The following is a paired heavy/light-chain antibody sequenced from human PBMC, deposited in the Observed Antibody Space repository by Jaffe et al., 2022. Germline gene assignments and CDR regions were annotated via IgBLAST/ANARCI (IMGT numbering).Heavy chain of an antibody. CDR1: GFTFSDTW. V-gene: IGHV3-15*01. J-gene: IGHJ4*02. D-gene: IGHD5-12*01. Sequence: EVQLVESGGGLVKPGGSLRLSCAGSGFTFSDTWLSWVRQAPGKGLEWVGRIKRRVDGETTDYAAPIKGRFTISKDDSKNTLYLQMTSLKTEDTAVYYCTTDLPTSRGSSVDYWGQGTLVTVSS. CDR3: TTDLPTSRGSSVDY. CDR2: IKRRVDGETT.
Light chain of an antibody. CDR1: SSNVGNNY. J-gene: IGLJ2*01. CDR2: DNN. Sequence: QSVLTQPPSVSAAPGQKVTISCSGSSSNVGNNYVSWHQQLPGSAPKLLIYDNNERLSGIPDRFSGSKSGTSATLGITGLETGDEADYYCVTWDSSLSAMLFGGGTKLTVL. CDR3: VTWDSSLSAML. V-gene: IGLV1-51*01.